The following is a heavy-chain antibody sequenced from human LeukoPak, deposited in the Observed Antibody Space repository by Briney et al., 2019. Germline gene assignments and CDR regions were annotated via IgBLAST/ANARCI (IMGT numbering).Heavy chain of an antibody. D-gene: IGHD2/OR15-2a*01. CDR3: VRDWAPASMQAAPFDC. CDR2: IQEDGRLK. V-gene: IGHV3-7*01. CDR1: GFGFSNFW. J-gene: IGHJ4*02. Sequence: PGGSLRLSWAASGFGFSNFWVGWVRQAPGKGPEWVANIQEDGRLKIYMGSVEGRFTVSRDNAKNTLYLQMNSLRLEDTAVYYCVRDWAPASMQAAPFDCWGQGTLVTVAS.